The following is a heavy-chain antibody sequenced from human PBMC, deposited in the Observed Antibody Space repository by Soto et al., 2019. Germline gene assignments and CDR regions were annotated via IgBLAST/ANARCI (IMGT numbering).Heavy chain of an antibody. J-gene: IGHJ4*02. CDR1: GFTFSSYG. Sequence: QVQLVESGGGVVQPGRSLRLSCAASGFTFSSYGMHWVRQAPGKGLEWVAVKSYDGSNKYYADYVKGRFSISRDNSKNRLYLQMNSLRAEDTAEYCRAPWFGAFDYWGQGTLVTTAS. V-gene: IGHV3-30*03. CDR2: KSYDGSNK. CDR3: APWFGAFDY. D-gene: IGHD3-10*01.